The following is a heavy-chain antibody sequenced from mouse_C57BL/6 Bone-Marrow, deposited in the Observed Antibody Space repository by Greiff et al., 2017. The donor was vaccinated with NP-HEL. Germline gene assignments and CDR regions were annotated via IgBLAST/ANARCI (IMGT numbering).Heavy chain of an antibody. V-gene: IGHV1-22*01. Sequence: EVQLVESGPELVKPGASVKMSCKASGYTFTDYNMHWVKQSHGKSLEWIGYINPNNGGTSYNQKFKGKATLTVNKSSSTAYMELRSLTSEDSAVYYCAKGIKTWFAYWGQGTLVTVSA. CDR2: INPNNGGT. CDR1: GYTFTDYN. CDR3: AKGIKTWFAY. J-gene: IGHJ3*01. D-gene: IGHD2-4*01.